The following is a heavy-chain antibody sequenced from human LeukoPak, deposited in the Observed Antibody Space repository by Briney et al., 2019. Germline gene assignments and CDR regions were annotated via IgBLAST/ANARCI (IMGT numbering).Heavy chain of an antibody. CDR3: ARDSGYYYESHWFDP. CDR1: GYSISSGYY. D-gene: IGHD3-22*01. V-gene: IGHV4-38-2*02. J-gene: IGHJ5*02. CDR2: IYHSGST. Sequence: SETLSLTCTVSGYSISSGYYWGWIRQPPGKGLEWIGSIYHSGSTYYNPSLKSRVTISVDTSKNQFSLKLTSVTAADTAVYYCARDSGYYYESHWFDPWGQGTLVTVSS.